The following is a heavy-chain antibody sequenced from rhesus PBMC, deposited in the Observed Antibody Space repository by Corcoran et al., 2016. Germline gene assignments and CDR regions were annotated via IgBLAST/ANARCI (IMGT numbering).Heavy chain of an antibody. D-gene: IGHD1-1*01. CDR3: ARDSLENSRDY. Sequence: QVQLQESGPGLVKPSEILSLTCAVSGASISSYWWNWTRQPPGKGLEWIGEIDGNTGRTTYNPSLKSRGTISKDASKNQFSLKLASVTAADTAVYYCARDSLENSRDYWGQGVLVTVSS. J-gene: IGHJ4*01. CDR1: GASISSYW. V-gene: IGHV4-80*01. CDR2: IDGNTGRT.